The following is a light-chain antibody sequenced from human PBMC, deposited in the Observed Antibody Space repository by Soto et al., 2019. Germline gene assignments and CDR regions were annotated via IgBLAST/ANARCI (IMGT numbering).Light chain of an antibody. V-gene: IGKV3-15*01. J-gene: IGKJ5*01. Sequence: VMTQSPPTLSVSPGERVTLSCRASQSVRSNLAWYQQKPGQSPRLLIYGASTRATGIPARFSGSGSGTEFTLTISSLQSEDFAVYYCQQYNNWSPITFGQGTRLEIK. CDR2: GAS. CDR3: QQYNNWSPIT. CDR1: QSVRSN.